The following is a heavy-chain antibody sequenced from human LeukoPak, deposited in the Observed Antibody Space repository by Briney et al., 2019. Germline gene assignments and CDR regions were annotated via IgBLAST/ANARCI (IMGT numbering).Heavy chain of an antibody. CDR1: GGTFSRYA. D-gene: IGHD6-19*01. J-gene: IGHJ4*02. CDR3: ARDSGRGVAGNLDY. V-gene: IGHV1-69*13. Sequence: SVKVSCKASGGTFSRYAISWVRQAPGQGLEWMGGIIPIFGTANYAQKFQGRVTITADESTSTAYMELSSLRSEDTAVYYCARDSGRGVAGNLDYWGQGTLVTVSS. CDR2: IIPIFGTA.